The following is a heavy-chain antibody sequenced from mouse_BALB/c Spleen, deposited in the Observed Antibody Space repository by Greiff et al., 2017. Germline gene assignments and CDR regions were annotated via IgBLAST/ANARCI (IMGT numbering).Heavy chain of an antibody. J-gene: IGHJ4*01. V-gene: IGHV5-17*02. D-gene: IGHD2-4*01. CDR3: ARAPLYDYDGTVYAMDD. CDR1: GFTFSSFG. CDR2: ISSGSSTI. Sequence: EVKLVESGGGLVQPGGSRKLSCAASGFTFSSFGMHWVRQAPEKGLEWVAYISSGSSTISYADTVKGRFTISRDNPKNTLFLQMTSLRSEDTAMYYCARAPLYDYDGTVYAMDDWGEGTSVTVSS.